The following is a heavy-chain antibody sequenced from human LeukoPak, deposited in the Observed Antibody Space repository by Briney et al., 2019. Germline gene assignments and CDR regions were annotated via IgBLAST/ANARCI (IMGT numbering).Heavy chain of an antibody. CDR1: GSTFSSYS. V-gene: IGHV3-48*01. J-gene: IGHJ3*02. Sequence: GGSLRLSCAASGSTFSSYSMNWVRQAPGKGLEWVSYISSSSSTIYYADSVKGRFTISRDNAKNSLYLQMNSLRAEDTAVYYCARDRRSISSYGYFRDAFDIWSQGTMVTVSS. D-gene: IGHD5-18*01. CDR2: ISSSSSTI. CDR3: ARDRRSISSYGYFRDAFDI.